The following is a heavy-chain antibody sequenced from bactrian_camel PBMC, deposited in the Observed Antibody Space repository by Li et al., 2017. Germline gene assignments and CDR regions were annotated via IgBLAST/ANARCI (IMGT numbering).Heavy chain of an antibody. Sequence: DVQLVESGGGSVQAGGSLRLSCAASGITEGTNCIGWFRQFPGKEREGVAAIMIVGGTTNYASSVKGRFTISQDNAKNTVYLQMSNLKPEDTAMYYCAAKMIEGSCSVVSAIDLWGKGTQVTVS. CDR1: GITEGTNC. V-gene: IGHV3S31*01. J-gene: IGHJ7*01. CDR2: IMIVGGTT. D-gene: IGHD1*01.